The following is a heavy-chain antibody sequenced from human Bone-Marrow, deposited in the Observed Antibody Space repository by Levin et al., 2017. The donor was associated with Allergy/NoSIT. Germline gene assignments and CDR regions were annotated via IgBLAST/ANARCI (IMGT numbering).Heavy chain of an antibody. CDR3: AREDGYVFDY. CDR1: GGSISTGGFH. Sequence: SQTLSLPCRLSGGSISTGGFHWSWVRQRPGKGLEWIGYIYYSGNTYYNPSLQSRLSISIDTSKNQFSLRLTSVTAADTAVYYCAREDGYVFDYWGQGTLVTVSS. D-gene: IGHD5-24*01. CDR2: IYYSGNT. J-gene: IGHJ4*02. V-gene: IGHV4-31*03.